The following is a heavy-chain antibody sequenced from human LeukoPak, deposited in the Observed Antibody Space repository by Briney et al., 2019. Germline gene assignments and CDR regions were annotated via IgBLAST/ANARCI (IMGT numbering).Heavy chain of an antibody. V-gene: IGHV4-39*01. D-gene: IGHD5-12*01. CDR3: ARHSKSGYDPRAFDY. J-gene: IGHJ4*02. CDR1: GGSISSSSYY. CDR2: IYYSGST. Sequence: SETLSLTCTVSGGSISSSSYYWGWIRQPPGKGLEWIGSIYYSGSTYYNPSLKSRVTISVDTSKNQFSLKLSSVTAADTAVYYCARHSKSGYDPRAFDYWGQGTLVTVSS.